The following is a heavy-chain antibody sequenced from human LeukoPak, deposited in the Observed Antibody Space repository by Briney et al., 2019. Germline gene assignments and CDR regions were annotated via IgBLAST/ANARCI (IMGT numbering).Heavy chain of an antibody. Sequence: SVTVSCKASGGTFISYAISWVRQAPGQGLEWMGGIIPIFGTANYAQKFQGRVTIATDESTSTAYMELSSLRSEDTAVYYCARHSGSYSRYFDLWGRGTLVTVSS. J-gene: IGHJ2*01. CDR3: ARHSGSYSRYFDL. CDR2: IIPIFGTA. D-gene: IGHD1-26*01. CDR1: GGTFISYA. V-gene: IGHV1-69*05.